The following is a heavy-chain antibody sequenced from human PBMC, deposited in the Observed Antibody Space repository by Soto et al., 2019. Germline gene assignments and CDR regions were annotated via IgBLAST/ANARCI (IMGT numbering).Heavy chain of an antibody. CDR2: IYYSGST. CDR1: GGSVSSGSYY. CDR3: ARDLGYCSGGSCRDY. Sequence: SETLSLTCTVSGGSVSSGSYYWSWIRQPPGKGLEWIGYIYYSGSTNYNPSLKSRVTISVDTSKNQFSLKLSSVTAANTAVYYCARDLGYCSGGSCRDYWGQGTLVTVSS. J-gene: IGHJ4*02. D-gene: IGHD2-15*01. V-gene: IGHV4-61*01.